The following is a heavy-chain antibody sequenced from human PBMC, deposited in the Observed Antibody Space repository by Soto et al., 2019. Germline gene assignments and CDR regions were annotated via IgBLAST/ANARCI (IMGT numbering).Heavy chain of an antibody. V-gene: IGHV3-33*01. CDR2: IWYDGSNK. D-gene: IGHD3-10*01. J-gene: IGHJ4*02. CDR1: GFTFSSYG. Sequence: PGGSLRLSCAASGFTFSSYGMHWVRQAPGKGLEWVAVIWYDGSNKYYADSVKGRFTISRDNSKNTLYLQMNSLRAEDTAVYYWVRSEEDYYGPEYYFDYWGQGTLVTVSS. CDR3: VRSEEDYYGPEYYFDY.